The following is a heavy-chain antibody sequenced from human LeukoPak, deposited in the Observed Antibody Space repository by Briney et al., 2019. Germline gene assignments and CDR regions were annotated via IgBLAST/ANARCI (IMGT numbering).Heavy chain of an antibody. CDR1: GFTFSSYS. J-gene: IGHJ6*04. Sequence: GGSLRLSCAASGFTFSSYSMNWVRQAPGKGLEWVAVIWYDGSNKYYADSVKGRFTISRDNSKNTLYLQMNSLRAEDTAVYYCARVHPHCSSTSCYNLGGMDVWGKGTTVTVSS. CDR3: ARVHPHCSSTSCYNLGGMDV. D-gene: IGHD2-2*02. CDR2: IWYDGSNK. V-gene: IGHV3-33*08.